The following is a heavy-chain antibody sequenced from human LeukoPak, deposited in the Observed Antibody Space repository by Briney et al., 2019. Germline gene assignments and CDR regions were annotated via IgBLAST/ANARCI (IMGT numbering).Heavy chain of an antibody. J-gene: IGHJ4*02. D-gene: IGHD3-22*01. CDR2: MFYRGGT. V-gene: IGHV4-59*01. CDR1: GGSISSYD. CDR3: ARGDNSEYDNSGYYFDY. Sequence: SETLSLTCTVSGGSISSYDWSWIRQPPGKGLEWIGHMFYRGGTNYNPSLKGRVTLFVDRSKNQFSLKLSSVTVADTAVYYCARGDNSEYDNSGYYFDYWGQGTLVTVSS.